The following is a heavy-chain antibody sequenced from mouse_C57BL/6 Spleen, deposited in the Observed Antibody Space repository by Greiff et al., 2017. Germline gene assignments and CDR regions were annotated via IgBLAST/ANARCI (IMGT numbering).Heavy chain of an antibody. J-gene: IGHJ2*01. CDR3: ARSSGWYYGNY. V-gene: IGHV1-53*01. CDR1: GYTFTSYW. CDR2: INPSNGGT. Sequence: QVQLQQSGTELVKPGASVKLSCKASGYTFTSYWMHWVKQRPGQGLEWIGNINPSNGGTNYNEKFKSKATLTVDKSSSTAYMQLSRLTSADSAVYYCARSSGWYYGNYWGQGTTLTVSS. D-gene: IGHD1-1*01.